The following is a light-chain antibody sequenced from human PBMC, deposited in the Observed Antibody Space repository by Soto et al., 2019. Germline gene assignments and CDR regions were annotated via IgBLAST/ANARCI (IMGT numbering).Light chain of an antibody. CDR2: GAS. CDR1: QSVSSSY. V-gene: IGKV3-20*01. Sequence: EIVLTQSPGTLSLFPGERATLSCRASQSVSSSYLTWYQQKPGQAPRLLIYGASSRATGIPDRFSGSGSGTDFTLTISRLEPEDFAVYYCQQYGSSWWTFGQGTKVEIK. CDR3: QQYGSSWWT. J-gene: IGKJ1*01.